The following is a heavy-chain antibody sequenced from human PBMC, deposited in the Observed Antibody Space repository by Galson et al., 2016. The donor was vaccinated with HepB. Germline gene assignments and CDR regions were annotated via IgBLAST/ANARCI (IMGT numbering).Heavy chain of an antibody. CDR1: GGTFSTYP. CDR2: IIPVYGTP. CDR3: AGPGRVFEYGDYGGSAAYGMDV. Sequence: SVKVSCKASGGTFSTYPISWVRQAPGQGLEWMGGIIPVYGTPIYAQRFQDRVTITADESTSTAYMELSGLRSEDTAAYYCAGPGRVFEYGDYGGSAAYGMDVWGQGTTVIVSS. V-gene: IGHV1-69*13. J-gene: IGHJ6*02. D-gene: IGHD4-17*01.